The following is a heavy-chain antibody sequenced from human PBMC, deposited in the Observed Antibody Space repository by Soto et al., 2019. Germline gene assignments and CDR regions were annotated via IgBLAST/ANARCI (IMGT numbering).Heavy chain of an antibody. J-gene: IGHJ4*02. CDR3: ARHRAPGDYDFWSAIYYFDY. CDR2: IYYSGST. V-gene: IGHV4-39*01. D-gene: IGHD3-3*01. Sequence: PSVTLCLTWTVAGGSISSSSYYWGWIRQPPGKGLEWIGSIYYSGSTYYNPSLKSRVTISVDTSKNQFSLKLSSVTAADTAVYYCARHRAPGDYDFWSAIYYFDYWGQATLVTLSS. CDR1: GGSISSSSYY.